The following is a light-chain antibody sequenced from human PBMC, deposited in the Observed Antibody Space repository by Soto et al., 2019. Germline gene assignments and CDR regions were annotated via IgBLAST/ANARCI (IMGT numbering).Light chain of an antibody. V-gene: IGLV2-8*01. CDR2: EVN. J-gene: IGLJ2*01. CDR3: SSYAGSNNLVV. Sequence: QSVLTQPPSASGSPGQSVTISCTGTSSDVGSYNYVSWYQQHPGKAPKLIIYEVNKRPSGVPDRFSGSRSDNTASLTVSGLQGEDDADYYCSSYAGSNNLVVFGGGTQLTVL. CDR1: SSDVGSYNY.